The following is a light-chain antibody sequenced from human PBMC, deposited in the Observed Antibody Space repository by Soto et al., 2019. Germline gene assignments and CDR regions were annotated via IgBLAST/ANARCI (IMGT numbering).Light chain of an antibody. J-gene: IGLJ1*01. CDR3: GTWDTSLSAYV. CDR1: SSNIGNNY. Sequence: QSVLTQPPSVSAAPGQRVTISCSGSSSNIGNNYVSWYQQLPGTAPKLLIYDNNKRASGIPDRFSDSKSGTSATLGITGLQTGDEADYYCGTWDTSLSAYVFGTGTKLTVL. V-gene: IGLV1-51*01. CDR2: DNN.